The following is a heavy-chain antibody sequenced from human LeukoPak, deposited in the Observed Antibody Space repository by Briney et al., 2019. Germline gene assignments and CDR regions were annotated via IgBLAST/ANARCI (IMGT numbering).Heavy chain of an antibody. CDR3: ARDWRTGTTFD. J-gene: IGHJ4*02. V-gene: IGHV3-11*06. CDR2: ISSSSVYT. Sequence: PGGSLRLSCAASGFTFSDYYMSWIRQAPGKGLEWVSYISSSSVYTNYADSVKGRFTISRDNAKNSLYQQMNSLRAEDTAIYYCARDWRTGTTFDWGQGTLVTVSS. D-gene: IGHD1-1*01. CDR1: GFTFSDYY.